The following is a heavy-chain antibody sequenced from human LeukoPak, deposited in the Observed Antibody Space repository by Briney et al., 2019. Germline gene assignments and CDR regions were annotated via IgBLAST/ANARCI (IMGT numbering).Heavy chain of an antibody. V-gene: IGHV1-24*01. Sequence: ASVKVSCKVSGNTLTELSMHWVRQAPGKGLEWMGGFDPEDGETIYAQKFQGRVTMTEDTSTDTAYMELSSLRSEDAAVYYCATILGYCSGGSCSDVDYWGQGTLVTVSS. J-gene: IGHJ4*02. CDR3: ATILGYCSGGSCSDVDY. D-gene: IGHD2-15*01. CDR2: FDPEDGET. CDR1: GNTLTELS.